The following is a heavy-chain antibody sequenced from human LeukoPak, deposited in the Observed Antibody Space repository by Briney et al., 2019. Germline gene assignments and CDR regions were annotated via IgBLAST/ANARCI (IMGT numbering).Heavy chain of an antibody. D-gene: IGHD2-21*01. CDR3: ARYCGGDCYDGAFDI. J-gene: IGHJ3*02. CDR2: MNPNSGNT. CDR1: GYTFTSYD. V-gene: IGHV1-8*03. Sequence: ASVKVSCKASGYTFTSYDINWVRQAPGQGLEWMGWMNPNSGNTGYAQKFQGRVTITRNTSISTAYMELSSLRSEDTAVYYCARYCGGDCYDGAFDIWGQGTMVTVSS.